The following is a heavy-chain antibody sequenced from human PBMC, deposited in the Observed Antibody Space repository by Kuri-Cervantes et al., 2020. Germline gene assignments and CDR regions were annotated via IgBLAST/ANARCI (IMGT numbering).Heavy chain of an antibody. CDR1: GGSISSSSYY. D-gene: IGHD4-17*01. J-gene: IGHJ2*01. V-gene: IGHV4-39*01. CDR2: IYYSGST. CDR3: ARQIGYGRWYFDL. Sequence: GSLRLSCTVSGGSISSSSYYWGWIRQPPGKGLEWIGSIYYSGSTYYNPSLKSRVTISVDKSKNQFSLKLRSVTAADTAVYYCARQIGYGRWYFDLWGRGTLVTVSS.